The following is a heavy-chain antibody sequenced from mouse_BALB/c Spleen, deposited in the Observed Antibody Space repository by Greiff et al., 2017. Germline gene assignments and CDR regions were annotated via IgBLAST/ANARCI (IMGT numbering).Heavy chain of an antibody. CDR3: ARDLYDYDGSYYAMDY. D-gene: IGHD2-4*01. CDR1: GFTFSDYY. CDR2: ISDGGSYT. J-gene: IGHJ4*01. V-gene: IGHV5-4*02. Sequence: EVQGVESGGGLVKPGGSLKLSCAASGFTFSDYYMYWVRQTPEKRLEWVATISDGGSYTYYPDSVKGRFTISRDNAKNNLYLQMSSLKSEDTAMYYCARDLYDYDGSYYAMDYWGQGTSVTVSS.